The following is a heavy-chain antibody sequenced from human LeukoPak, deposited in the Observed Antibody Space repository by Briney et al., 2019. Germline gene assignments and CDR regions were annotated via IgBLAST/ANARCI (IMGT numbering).Heavy chain of an antibody. CDR2: IYYSGST. Sequence: SETLSLTCTVSGGSISSYYWSWIRQPPGKGLEWIGYIYYSGSTNCNPSLKSRVTISVDTSKNQFSLKLSSVTAADTAVYYCARLGGYDRGDYWGQGTLITVSS. CDR1: GGSISSYY. D-gene: IGHD5-12*01. CDR3: ARLGGYDRGDY. J-gene: IGHJ4*02. V-gene: IGHV4-59*08.